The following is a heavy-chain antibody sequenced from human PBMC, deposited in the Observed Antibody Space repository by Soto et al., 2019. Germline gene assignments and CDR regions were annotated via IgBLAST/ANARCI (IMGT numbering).Heavy chain of an antibody. V-gene: IGHV3-30*18. J-gene: IGHJ4*02. Sequence: QVQVVESGGGVVQPGRSLRLSCAASGFSFSSCAMHWVRQAPGKGLECVAVISYDGSNKYYADSVKGRFTISRDNSKSTLYLQMDSLRAEDTAVYYCAKALYSEMATMDHWGQGTLVTVAS. CDR1: GFSFSSCA. CDR3: AKALYSEMATMDH. CDR2: ISYDGSNK. D-gene: IGHD5-12*01.